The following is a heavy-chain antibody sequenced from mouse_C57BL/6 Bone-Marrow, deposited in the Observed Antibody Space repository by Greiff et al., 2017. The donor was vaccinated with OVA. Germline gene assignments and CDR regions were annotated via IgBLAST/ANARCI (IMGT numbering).Heavy chain of an antibody. V-gene: IGHV1-66*01. J-gene: IGHJ2*01. Sequence: VKLLESGPELVKPGASVKISCKASGYSFTSYYIHWVKQRPGQGLEWIGWIYPGSGNTKYNEKFKGKATLTADTSSSTAYMQLSSLTSEDSAVYYCARKRGLRPSYYFDYWGQGTTLTVSS. CDR1: GYSFTSYY. D-gene: IGHD2-4*01. CDR2: IYPGSGNT. CDR3: ARKRGLRPSYYFDY.